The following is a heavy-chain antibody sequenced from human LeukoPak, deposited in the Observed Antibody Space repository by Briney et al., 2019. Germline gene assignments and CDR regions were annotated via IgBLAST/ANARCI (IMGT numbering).Heavy chain of an antibody. CDR3: ARDRDYGDYVDY. CDR2: LMQDGSDK. J-gene: IGHJ4*02. D-gene: IGHD4-17*01. CDR1: VSTLSTYW. V-gene: IGHV3-7*05. Sequence: PGGSLRLSCAASVSTLSTYWMSWVRQTPGKGLEWVASLMQDGSDKYYVDSVKGRFTISRDNAENTLYLQMNSLRAEDTAVYYCARDRDYGDYVDYWGQGTLDTVSS.